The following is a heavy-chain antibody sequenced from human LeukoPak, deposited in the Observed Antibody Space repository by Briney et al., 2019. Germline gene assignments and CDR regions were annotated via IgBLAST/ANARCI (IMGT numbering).Heavy chain of an antibody. J-gene: IGHJ4*02. CDR1: GFTFSSYA. CDR3: ARGYCTSSSCYNDI. CDR2: MSFDVNNK. Sequence: PGRSLRLSCVTSGFTFSSYAFHWVRQAPGKGLEWVATMSFDVNNKYYADSVRGRFTISRDNSKNTLYLQMNSLGAEDTAVYSCARGYCTSSSCYNDIWGQGTLVTVSS. D-gene: IGHD2-2*02. V-gene: IGHV3-30*04.